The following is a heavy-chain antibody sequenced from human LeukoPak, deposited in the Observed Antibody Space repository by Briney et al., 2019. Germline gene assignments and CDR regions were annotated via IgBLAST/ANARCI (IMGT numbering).Heavy chain of an antibody. CDR1: GFTFSSYS. CDR3: ARVFGLAGRY. Sequence: GGSLRLSCAASGFTFSSYSMNWVRQAPGKGLEWVSSISSSSSYIYYADSVKGRFTISRDNAKNSLYLQMNSLRAEDMAVYYCARVFGLAGRYWGQGTLVTVSS. CDR2: ISSSSSYI. D-gene: IGHD6-19*01. J-gene: IGHJ4*02. V-gene: IGHV3-21*01.